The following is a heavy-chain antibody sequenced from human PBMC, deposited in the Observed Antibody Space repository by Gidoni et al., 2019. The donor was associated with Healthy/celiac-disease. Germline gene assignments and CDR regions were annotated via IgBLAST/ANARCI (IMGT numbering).Heavy chain of an antibody. CDR1: GGSISRRSYY. J-gene: IGHJ3*02. V-gene: IGHV4-39*01. CDR2: IYYSGST. D-gene: IGHD3-3*01. Sequence: QLPLQDSGPGLVKPSETLSLACPVHGGSISRRSYYSGWIRQHTGKGLEWIGRIYYSGSTDYNQALKSRVTISVDTSKKQFSLKLSSVTAADTAVYYCARTYYDFWSGYLTPDRQDAFDIWGQGTMVTVSS. CDR3: ARTYYDFWSGYLTPDRQDAFDI.